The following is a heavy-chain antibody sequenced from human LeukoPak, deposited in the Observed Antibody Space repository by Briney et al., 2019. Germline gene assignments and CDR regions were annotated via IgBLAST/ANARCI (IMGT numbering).Heavy chain of an antibody. CDR1: RFTVSSNY. V-gene: IGHV3-66*01. J-gene: IGHJ4*02. Sequence: PGGSLRLSCAASRFTVSSNYMSWVRQAPGKGLEWVSVVYSGGSTYYADSVKGRFTISRDNSKSTLYLQMNSLRAEDTAVYYCARGLGDSSGYYFGYFDYWGQGTLVTVSS. D-gene: IGHD3-22*01. CDR2: VYSGGST. CDR3: ARGLGDSSGYYFGYFDY.